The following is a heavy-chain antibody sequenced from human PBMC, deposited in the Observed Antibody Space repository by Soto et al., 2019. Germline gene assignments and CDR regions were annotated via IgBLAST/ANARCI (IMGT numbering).Heavy chain of an antibody. J-gene: IGHJ4*02. CDR1: GGSMSSGDYY. V-gene: IGHV4-31*03. D-gene: IGHD6-13*01. CDR2: INYRGST. Sequence: QVQLQESGPGLVKPSQTLSLTCTVSGGSMSSGDYYWNWIRQHPEKGLEWIGYINYRGSTFYNPSHKSRLTISVDTSKTQFALKLTSETAADTAMYYGARGAPGAAPYWGQGTLVTVSS. CDR3: ARGAPGAAPY.